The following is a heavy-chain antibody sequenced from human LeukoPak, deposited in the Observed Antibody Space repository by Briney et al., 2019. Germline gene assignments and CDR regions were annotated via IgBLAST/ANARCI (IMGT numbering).Heavy chain of an antibody. CDR3: ASSGTALGDTGSFDY. CDR1: GIIFSNYW. Sequence: GGSLRLSCAASGIIFSNYWMHWVRQAPGKGLVWVSRINRDGSSTSYADSVKGRFTISRDNAKNTLYLQMNSLRAEDTAVYYCASSGTALGDTGSFDYWGQGTLVTVSS. D-gene: IGHD3-10*01. J-gene: IGHJ4*02. V-gene: IGHV3-74*01. CDR2: INRDGSST.